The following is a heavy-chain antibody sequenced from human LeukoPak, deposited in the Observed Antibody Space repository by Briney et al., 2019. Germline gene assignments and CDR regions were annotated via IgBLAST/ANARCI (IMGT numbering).Heavy chain of an antibody. J-gene: IGHJ3*02. D-gene: IGHD6-13*01. CDR3: ARDRYSTSLDAFDI. CDR1: GFTFSTYN. Sequence: PGGSLRRSCAASGFTFSTYNINWVRQAPGKGLEWVSSISPSSSYIYYADSVKGRFTISRDNAKNSLYLQMNSLRAEDTAVYYCARDRYSTSLDAFDIWGQGTMVTVSS. CDR2: ISPSSSYI. V-gene: IGHV3-21*01.